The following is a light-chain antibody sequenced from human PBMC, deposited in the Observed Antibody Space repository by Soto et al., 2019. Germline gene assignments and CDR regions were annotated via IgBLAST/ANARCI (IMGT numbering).Light chain of an antibody. CDR3: QHYNDYSRV. Sequence: DIQMTQSPSTLSASIGDTVTITCRTSQSVETWLAWYQHKAGKAPKLLIYRASSLATGVPSRFSGSGSGTAFTLTITSLQPDDFATYYCQHYNDYSRVFGQGTQVEIK. J-gene: IGKJ1*01. V-gene: IGKV1-5*03. CDR2: RAS. CDR1: QSVETW.